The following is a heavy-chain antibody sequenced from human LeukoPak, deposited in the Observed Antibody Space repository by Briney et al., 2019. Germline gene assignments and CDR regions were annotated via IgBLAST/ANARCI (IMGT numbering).Heavy chain of an antibody. Sequence: PGGSLRLSCAASGFTFSSYSMNWVRQAPGKGLEWVSYISSSSSTIYYADSVKGRFTISRDNAKNSLYLQMNSLRAEDTAVYYCARDAVRFGTVSLFDYWGQGTLVTVSS. CDR3: ARDAVRFGTVSLFDY. J-gene: IGHJ4*02. D-gene: IGHD3-10*01. V-gene: IGHV3-48*01. CDR2: ISSSSSTI. CDR1: GFTFSSYS.